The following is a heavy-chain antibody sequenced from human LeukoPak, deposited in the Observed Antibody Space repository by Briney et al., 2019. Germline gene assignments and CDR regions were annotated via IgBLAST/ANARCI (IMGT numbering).Heavy chain of an antibody. CDR2: ISWNSGSI. V-gene: IGHV3-9*03. D-gene: IGHD3-3*01. J-gene: IGHJ4*02. CDR1: GFTFDDYA. CDR3: VRGTHWSGSSLFDY. Sequence: SLRLSCAASGFTFDDYAMHWVRQAPGKGLEWVSGISWNSGSIGYADSVKGRFTISRDNAKNSLYLQMNSLRAEDMALYYCVRGTHWSGSSLFDYWGQGTLVTVSS.